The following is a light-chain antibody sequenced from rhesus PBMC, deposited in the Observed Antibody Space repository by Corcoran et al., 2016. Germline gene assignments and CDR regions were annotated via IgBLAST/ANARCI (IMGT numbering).Light chain of an antibody. V-gene: IGKV1-74*01. CDR2: KAY. CDR1: ENVNNY. J-gene: IGKJ3*01. CDR3: QHNYGTPCT. Sequence: DIQMTQSPSSLSASVGDRVTITCRTSENVNNYLNWYQQKPGKAPKVLIYKAYTLQSGFPSRFTGSGSGTDYTFTISSLQSEDVATYYCQHNYGTPCTVGPGTKLDIK.